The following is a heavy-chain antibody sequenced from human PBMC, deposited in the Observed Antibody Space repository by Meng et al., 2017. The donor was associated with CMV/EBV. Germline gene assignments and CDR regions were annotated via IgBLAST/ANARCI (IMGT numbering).Heavy chain of an antibody. D-gene: IGHD4-17*01. J-gene: IGHJ5*02. Sequence: VQLVQSGAEPRQPGAAVKVSCKASGDTFPDYYMHWVRQAPGQGLEWMGCINPNSGDTNYAQKFQGRVTMTRDTSISTAYMELSRLRSDDTAVYYCTRDAHLTTVTPNWFDPWGQGTLVTVFS. CDR2: INPNSGDT. CDR1: GDTFPDYY. CDR3: TRDAHLTTVTPNWFDP. V-gene: IGHV1-2*02.